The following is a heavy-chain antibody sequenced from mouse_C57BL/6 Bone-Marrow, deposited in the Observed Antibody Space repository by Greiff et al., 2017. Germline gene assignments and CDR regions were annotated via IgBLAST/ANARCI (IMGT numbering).Heavy chain of an antibody. D-gene: IGHD1-1*02. CDR3: ARGGGSGAMDY. Sequence: VQLQQPGAELVKPGASVKMSCKASGYTFTSYWITWVKQRPGQGLEWIGNIYPGSGSTNYNEKFKSKATLTVDKSSSTAYMQLSSLTSEDSAVYYGARGGGSGAMDYWGQGTSVTVSS. V-gene: IGHV1-55*01. CDR1: GYTFTSYW. CDR2: IYPGSGST. J-gene: IGHJ4*01.